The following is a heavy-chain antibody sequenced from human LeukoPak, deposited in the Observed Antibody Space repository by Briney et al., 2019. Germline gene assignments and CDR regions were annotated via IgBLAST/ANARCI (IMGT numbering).Heavy chain of an antibody. D-gene: IGHD2-2*01. Sequence: GGSLRLSCAASAFTFSSYSMNWVRQAPGKGLEWVSYISSSISTIYYADSVKGRFTISRDNAKNSLYLHTSSLRGEDTDVYYCASVNLGYCSSTSCTNWDYWGQGTLVTVSS. J-gene: IGHJ4*02. CDR3: ASVNLGYCSSTSCTNWDY. CDR2: ISSSISTI. CDR1: AFTFSSYS. V-gene: IGHV3-48*04.